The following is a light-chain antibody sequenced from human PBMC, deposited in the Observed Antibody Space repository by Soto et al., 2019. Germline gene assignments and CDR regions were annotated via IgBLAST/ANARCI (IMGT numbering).Light chain of an antibody. Sequence: EIVLTQSPGTLSLSPGERATLSCRASQSVRGSYLAWYQQKPGQAPRLLIYGASSRATGIPVRFSGSGSGTDVPLIISRLEPEDFAVYYCQQYGSAPSTFGPGTKVDIK. CDR1: QSVRGSY. CDR2: GAS. J-gene: IGKJ3*01. V-gene: IGKV3-20*01. CDR3: QQYGSAPST.